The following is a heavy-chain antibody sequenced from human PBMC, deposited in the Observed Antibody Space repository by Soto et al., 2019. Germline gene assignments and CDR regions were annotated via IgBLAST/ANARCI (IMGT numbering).Heavy chain of an antibody. Sequence: QVQLVQSGAEVKKPGASVKVSCKASGYTFTSYYMHWVRQAPGQVLKWMGIINPSGGSTSYAQKFQGRVTMTRDTSTSTVYMELSSLRSEDTAVYYCARDLKLLDSWDYWGQGTLVTVSS. CDR1: GYTFTSYY. J-gene: IGHJ4*02. CDR3: ARDLKLLDSWDY. V-gene: IGHV1-46*01. D-gene: IGHD1-26*01. CDR2: INPSGGST.